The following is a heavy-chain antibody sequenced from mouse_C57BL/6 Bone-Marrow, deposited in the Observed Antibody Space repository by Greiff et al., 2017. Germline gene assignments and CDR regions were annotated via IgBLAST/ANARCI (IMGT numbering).Heavy chain of an antibody. J-gene: IGHJ3*01. V-gene: IGHV1-55*01. CDR3: ASPITTV. Sequence: QVQLQQPGAERGKPGASVKMSCKASGYTFTSYWITWVKQRPGQGLEWIGDIYPGSGSTNYNEKFKSKATLTVDTSSSTAYMQLSSLTSEDSAVYYCASPITTVWGQGTLVTVSA. D-gene: IGHD1-1*01. CDR2: IYPGSGST. CDR1: GYTFTSYW.